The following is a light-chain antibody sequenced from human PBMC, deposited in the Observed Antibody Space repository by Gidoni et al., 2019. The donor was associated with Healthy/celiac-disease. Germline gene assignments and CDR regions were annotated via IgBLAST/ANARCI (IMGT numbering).Light chain of an antibody. CDR2: YKSDPDT. CDR1: SGINVGTYR. J-gene: IGLJ3*02. CDR3: MIWHSSAWV. V-gene: IGLV5-45*03. Sequence: QAVLTQPSSLSASPGASASLTCTLRSGINVGTYRIYWYQQKPGSPPQHLLRYKSDPDTQKGSGVPSRFSGSKDASANAGILLSSGLQSEDEADYYCMIWHSSAWVFGGGTKLTVL.